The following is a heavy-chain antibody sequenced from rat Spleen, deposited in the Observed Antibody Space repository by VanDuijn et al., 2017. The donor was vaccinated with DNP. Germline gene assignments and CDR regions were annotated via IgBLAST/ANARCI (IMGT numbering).Heavy chain of an antibody. CDR3: ATHSFTPGITTPFAY. Sequence: EVQLVESGGTLVQPGRSLKLSCAASIFTFSDYNMAWVRQAPKKGLEWVATIIYDGTRTYYRDSVKGRFTISRDNAENTLFLQMDSLRSEDTATYYCATHSFTPGITTPFAYWGQGTLVTVSS. CDR2: IIYDGTRT. V-gene: IGHV5S10*01. D-gene: IGHD1-4*01. CDR1: IFTFSDYN. J-gene: IGHJ3*01.